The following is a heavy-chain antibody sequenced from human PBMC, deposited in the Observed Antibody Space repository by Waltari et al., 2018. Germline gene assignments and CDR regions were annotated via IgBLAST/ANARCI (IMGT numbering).Heavy chain of an antibody. D-gene: IGHD6-19*01. CDR2: ITSGGGDT. V-gene: IGHV3-23*01. CDR1: GFTVRNDA. J-gene: IGHJ4*02. Sequence: QLLESGGGWRRAGGFLMLHWSAAGFTVRNDAMSWVRQAPGKGPEWFSGITSGGGDTYYTDSVRGRFTISRDNSKNTVYLQMNSLRHEDTAVYYCAKEIYRIGRPCFDYWGQGVRVTVSS. CDR3: AKEIYRIGRPCFDY.